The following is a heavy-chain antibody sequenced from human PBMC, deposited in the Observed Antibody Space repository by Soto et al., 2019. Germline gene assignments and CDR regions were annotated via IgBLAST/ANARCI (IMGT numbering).Heavy chain of an antibody. CDR3: ARLGYCSGGSCYDGDYYGMDV. CDR1: GFSLSNARMG. CDR2: IFSNDEK. D-gene: IGHD2-15*01. J-gene: IGHJ6*02. Sequence: SGPTLVNPTETLTLTCTVSGFSLSNARMGVSWIRQPPGKALEWLAHIFSNDEKSYSTSLKSRLTISKDTSKSQVVLTMTNMDPVDTATYYCARLGYCSGGSCYDGDYYGMDVWGQGTTVTVSS. V-gene: IGHV2-26*01.